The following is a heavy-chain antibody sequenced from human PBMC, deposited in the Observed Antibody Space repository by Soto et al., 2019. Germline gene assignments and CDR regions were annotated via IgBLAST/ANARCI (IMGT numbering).Heavy chain of an antibody. CDR2: IKAKTDGATT. CDR3: TTALNRQSGSAF. J-gene: IGHJ4*02. V-gene: IGHV3-15*01. CDR1: GFTFSNAW. Sequence: EVQLVESGGGLVKPGESLRLSCAASGFTFSNAWMSWVRQAPGKGLEWVGRIKAKTDGATTDYAAPVKGRFTISRDDSKNTLYLQMNSLKTEDAAVYYCTTALNRQSGSAFWGKGTLVTVSS.